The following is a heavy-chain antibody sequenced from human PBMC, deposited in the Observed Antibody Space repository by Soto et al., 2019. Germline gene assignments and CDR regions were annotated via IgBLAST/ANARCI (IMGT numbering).Heavy chain of an antibody. CDR2: IFFSGGT. V-gene: IGHV4-59*12. CDR1: GGSISSYY. Sequence: SETLSLTCTVSGGSISSYYWSWIRQPPGKGLEWIGYIFFSGGTNYNSSLKSRVTISVDTSKNQFSLKLSSVTAADTAVYYCARESRSWDGSIRDYWGQGTLVTVSS. D-gene: IGHD6-13*01. CDR3: ARESRSWDGSIRDY. J-gene: IGHJ4*02.